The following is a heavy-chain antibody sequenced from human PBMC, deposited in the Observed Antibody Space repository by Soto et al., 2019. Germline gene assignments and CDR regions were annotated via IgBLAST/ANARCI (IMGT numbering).Heavy chain of an antibody. Sequence: QVQLQQSGPGLVKPSQTLSLTCAISGDSVSSNSAAWNWIRQSPSRGLEWLGRTYYRSKWYNDYSVSVKRRITIKPATSKTQPALQLTSVPPEDTAVYYCARGIAVAGTVWFDPWGQGTLVTVSS. CDR2: TYYRSKWYN. CDR1: GDSVSSNSAA. V-gene: IGHV6-1*01. CDR3: ARGIAVAGTVWFDP. D-gene: IGHD6-19*01. J-gene: IGHJ5*02.